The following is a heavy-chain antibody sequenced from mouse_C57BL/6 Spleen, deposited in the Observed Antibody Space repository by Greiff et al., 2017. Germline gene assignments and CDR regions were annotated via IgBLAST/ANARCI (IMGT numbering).Heavy chain of an antibody. J-gene: IGHJ3*01. CDR1: GYTFTSYW. V-gene: IGHV1-69*01. CDR3: ARARGSSQAWFAY. D-gene: IGHD1-1*01. CDR2: IDPSDSYT. Sequence: QVQLKQPGAELVMPGASVKLSCKASGYTFTSYWMHWVKQRPGQGLEWIGEIDPSDSYTNYNQKFKGKSTLTVDKSSSTAYMQLSSLTSEDSAVYYCARARGSSQAWFAYWGQGTLVTVSA.